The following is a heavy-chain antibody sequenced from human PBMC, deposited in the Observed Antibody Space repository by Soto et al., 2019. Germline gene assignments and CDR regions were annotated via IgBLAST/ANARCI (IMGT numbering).Heavy chain of an antibody. V-gene: IGHV3-43*01. CDR3: AKGNYYDSSGYYYFDY. J-gene: IGHJ4*02. CDR2: ITWDGGST. Sequence: GGSLRLSCAASGFPFDAYVIHWVRQGPGKGLEWVSLITWDGGSTYYADSVKGRFTISRDNSENSLYLQMNSLRPEDTALYYCAKGNYYDSSGYYYFDYWGQGTLVTVSS. CDR1: GFPFDAYV. D-gene: IGHD3-22*01.